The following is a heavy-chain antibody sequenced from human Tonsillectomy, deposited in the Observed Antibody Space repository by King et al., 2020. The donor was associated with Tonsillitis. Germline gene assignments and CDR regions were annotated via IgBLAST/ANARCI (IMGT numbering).Heavy chain of an antibody. D-gene: IGHD3-22*01. CDR1: GVTFSSYW. Sequence: VQLVESGGGLGQPGRSVRLSCEASGVTFSSYWRHWVRQAPGKELVWVSHINGDGTNTNYADSVKGRFTISRDNAKNTLYLQMNSLRAEDTAVYFCATVGSSAYYVYWGQGTLVTVSS. V-gene: IGHV3-74*01. J-gene: IGHJ4*02. CDR3: ATVGSSAYYVY. CDR2: INGDGTNT.